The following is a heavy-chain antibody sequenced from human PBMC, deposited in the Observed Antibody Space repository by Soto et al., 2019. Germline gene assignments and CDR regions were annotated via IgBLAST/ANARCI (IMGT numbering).Heavy chain of an antibody. J-gene: IGHJ5*02. CDR1: GGSISSGGYY. D-gene: IGHD5-12*01. CDR2: IYYSGST. CDR3: AREEGGGYDHRWFDP. V-gene: IGHV4-31*03. Sequence: QVQLQESGPGLVKPSQTLSLTCTVSGGSISSGGYYWSWIRQHPGKGLEWIGYIYYSGSTYYNPSLKSRVTISVDTSKDQFSLKLSSVTAADTAVYYCAREEGGGYDHRWFDPWGQGTLVTVSS.